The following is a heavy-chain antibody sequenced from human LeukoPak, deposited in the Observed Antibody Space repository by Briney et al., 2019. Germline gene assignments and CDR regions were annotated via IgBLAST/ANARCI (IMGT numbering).Heavy chain of an antibody. D-gene: IGHD3-10*01. CDR2: IVVGSGNT. V-gene: IGHV1-58*01. Sequence: ASVKVSCKASGFTFTSSAVQWVRQARGQRLEWIGWIVVGSGNTNYAQKFQERVTITRDMSTSTAYMELSSLRSEDTAVHYCATVGVTSMYYYYMNVWGKGTTVTVSS. CDR3: ATVGVTSMYYYYMNV. CDR1: GFTFTSSA. J-gene: IGHJ6*03.